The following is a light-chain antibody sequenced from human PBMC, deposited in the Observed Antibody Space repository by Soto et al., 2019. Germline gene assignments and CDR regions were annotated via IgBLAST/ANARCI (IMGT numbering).Light chain of an antibody. J-gene: IGKJ1*01. CDR3: QQYNNWWT. CDR2: GAS. Sequence: EIVMTQSPATLSVSPGERATLSCRVSPSISSSLAWYQQKPGQAPRLLIYGASTRATGIPARFSGSGSGTEFTLTITSLQSEDFAVYYSQQYNNWWTFGLGTKVEIK. CDR1: PSISSS. V-gene: IGKV3-15*01.